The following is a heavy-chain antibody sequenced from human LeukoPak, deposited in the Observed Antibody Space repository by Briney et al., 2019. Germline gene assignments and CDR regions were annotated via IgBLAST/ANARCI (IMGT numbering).Heavy chain of an antibody. Sequence: PGGSLGLSCAASGFTFSSYSMNWVRQPPGKGLEWIGSIYYSGSTYYNPSLKSRVTISVDTSKNQFSLKLSSVTAADTAVYYCARRGYYDFWSGYSYWGQGTLVTVSS. J-gene: IGHJ4*02. D-gene: IGHD3-3*01. CDR3: ARRGYYDFWSGYSY. CDR2: IYYSGST. V-gene: IGHV4-39*01. CDR1: GFTFSSYSMN.